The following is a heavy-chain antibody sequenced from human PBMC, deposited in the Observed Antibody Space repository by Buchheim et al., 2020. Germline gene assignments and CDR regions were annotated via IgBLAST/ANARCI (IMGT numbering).Heavy chain of an antibody. CDR3: ARGPPYYYDSSGHRSPWFDP. J-gene: IGHJ5*02. Sequence: QVQLQESGPGLVKPSQTLSLTCTVSGDSISSGSYYWSWIRQPAGKGLEWIGRIYTSGSTNYNPSLKSRVTISVDTSKNQFSLKLSSVTAADTAVYYCARGPPYYYDSSGHRSPWFDPWGQGTL. CDR2: IYTSGST. V-gene: IGHV4-61*02. D-gene: IGHD3-22*01. CDR1: GDSISSGSYY.